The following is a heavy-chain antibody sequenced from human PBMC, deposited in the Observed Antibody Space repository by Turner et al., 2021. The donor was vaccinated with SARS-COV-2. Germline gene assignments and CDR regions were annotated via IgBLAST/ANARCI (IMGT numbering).Heavy chain of an antibody. V-gene: IGHV3-30-3*01. CDR2: ISYDGSNK. CDR1: GFTFTSYA. J-gene: IGHJ4*02. Sequence: QVQLVESGGGVVQPGRSLRLSCAASGFTFTSYAIHWVRQAPCKGLEWVALISYDGSNKYYADSVKGRFTISRDNSKNTLFLQMNSLRTEDTAVYYCARGHSGNYYYFDYWGQGTLVTVSS. D-gene: IGHD1-26*01. CDR3: ARGHSGNYYYFDY.